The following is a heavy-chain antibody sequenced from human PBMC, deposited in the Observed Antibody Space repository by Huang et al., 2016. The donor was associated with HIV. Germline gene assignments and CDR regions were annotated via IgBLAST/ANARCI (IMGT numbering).Heavy chain of an antibody. CDR3: ARHWYTSSWYYDYFDY. CDR2: IYHRGRT. CDR1: CGSISSSSYY. D-gene: IGHD6-13*01. Sequence: QLQLQESGPGLVKPSETLSLTCTVSCGSISSSSYYWGWIRQPQGKGLEWIVSIYHRGRTNYNPSLTIRFIISVDTSKTQFSRKLSSVTAADTAVYYCARHWYTSSWYYDYFDYWGQGTLVTVSS. J-gene: IGHJ4*02. V-gene: IGHV4-39*01.